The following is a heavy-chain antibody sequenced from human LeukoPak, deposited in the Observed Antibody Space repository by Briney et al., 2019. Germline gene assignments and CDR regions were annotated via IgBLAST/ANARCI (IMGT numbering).Heavy chain of an antibody. CDR3: ARDRLLWFGELSPWFDP. CDR1: GFTFSSYS. CDR2: ISSSSSYI. V-gene: IGHV3-21*01. Sequence: GGSLRLSCAASGFTFSSYSMNWVRQAPGKGLEWVSSISSSSSYIYYADSVKGRFTISGDNAKNSLYLQMNSLRAEDTAVYYCARDRLLWFGELSPWFDPWGQGTLVTVSS. D-gene: IGHD3-10*01. J-gene: IGHJ5*02.